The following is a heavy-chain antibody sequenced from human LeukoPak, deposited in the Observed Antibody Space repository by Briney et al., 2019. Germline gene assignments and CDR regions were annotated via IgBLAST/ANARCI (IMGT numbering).Heavy chain of an antibody. CDR1: GFTFSSYW. CDR2: IKQDGSEK. D-gene: IGHD6-19*01. J-gene: IGHJ4*02. CDR3: ARDWQYSSGWYDGYYFDY. V-gene: IGHV3-7*03. Sequence: PGGSLRLSCAAFGFTFSSYWMSWVRQAPGKGLEWVANIKQDGSEKYYVDSVKGRFTISRDNAKNSLYLQMNSLRAEDTAVYYCARDWQYSSGWYDGYYFDYWGQGTLVTVSS.